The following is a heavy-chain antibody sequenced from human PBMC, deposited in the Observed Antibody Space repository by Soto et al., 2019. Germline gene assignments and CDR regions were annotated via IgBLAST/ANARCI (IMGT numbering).Heavy chain of an antibody. CDR3: AKDAVYKDGLWLMDQ. V-gene: IGHV3-23*01. CDR2: IVGSGRQI. D-gene: IGHD2-21*01. J-gene: IGHJ4*02. Sequence: EVQLLESGGRLVQPGGSLRLSCAVSGFTLSTFAMTWVRQAPGKGLECVSGIVGSGRQIHYADSVKGRFTISKDNYKNILYLHMDSLRVDDTAVYFCAKDAVYKDGLWLMDQWGQGTQVTVSS. CDR1: GFTLSTFA.